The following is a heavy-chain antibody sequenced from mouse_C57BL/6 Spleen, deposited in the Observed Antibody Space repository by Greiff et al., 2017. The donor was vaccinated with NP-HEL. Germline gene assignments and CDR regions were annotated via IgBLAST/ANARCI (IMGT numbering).Heavy chain of an antibody. J-gene: IGHJ4*01. CDR2: ISSGGDYI. CDR3: TRGGGNGAMDY. Sequence: EVKVVESGEGLVKPGGSLKLSCAASGFTFSSYAMSWVRQTPEKRLEWVAYISSGGDYIYYADTVKGRFTISRDNARNTLYLQMSSLKSEDTAMYYCTRGGGNGAMDYWGQGTSVTVSS. CDR1: GFTFSSYA. D-gene: IGHD1-1*01. V-gene: IGHV5-9-1*02.